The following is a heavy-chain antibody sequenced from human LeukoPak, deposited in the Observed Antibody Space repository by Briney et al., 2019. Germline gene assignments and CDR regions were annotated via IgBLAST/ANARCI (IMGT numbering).Heavy chain of an antibody. CDR3: ARHFHSAWFGF. CDR1: GFDFTAYG. CDR2: IYPGGSNG. J-gene: IGHJ4*02. D-gene: IGHD5-18*01. V-gene: IGHV5-51*01. Sequence: GESLKISCQCFGFDFTAYGIAWVRQLPGKGLEWMGNIYPGGSNGRYSPSFQGQVTMSADKSITTVYLQWSSLKASDTAMYYCARHFHSAWFGFWGQGSLVTVSS.